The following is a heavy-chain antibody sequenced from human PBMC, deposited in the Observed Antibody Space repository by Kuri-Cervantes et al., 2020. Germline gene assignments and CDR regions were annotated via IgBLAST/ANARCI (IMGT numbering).Heavy chain of an antibody. J-gene: IGHJ3*02. D-gene: IGHD3-10*01. CDR1: GFTFSTYN. CDR2: ITDSSDAI. Sequence: GESLKISCAASGFTFSTYNMNWVRQAPGKGLEWISYITDSSDAIYYADSVKGRFTISRDNAKNSLYLQMHSLRAEDTAVYYCARCPWFGERAFDIWGQGTMVTDSS. V-gene: IGHV3-48*01. CDR3: ARCPWFGERAFDI.